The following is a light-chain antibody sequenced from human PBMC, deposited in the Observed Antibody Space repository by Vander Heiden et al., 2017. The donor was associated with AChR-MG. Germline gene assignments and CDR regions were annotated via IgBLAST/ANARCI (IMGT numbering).Light chain of an antibody. CDR3: SSYTSSSTLLV. J-gene: IGLJ3*02. CDR1: SSDVGGYNY. V-gene: IGLV2-14*01. CDR2: DVS. Sequence: QAALTQPASVSGSPGQSTTISCTGTSSDVGGYNYVSWYQQHPGKAPKLMIYDVSKRPSGVSNRFSGSKSGNTASLTISGLQAEEEADDYCSSYTSSSTLLVFGGGTKLTVL.